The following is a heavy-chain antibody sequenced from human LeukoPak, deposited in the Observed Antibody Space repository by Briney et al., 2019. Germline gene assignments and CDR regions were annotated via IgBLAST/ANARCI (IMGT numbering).Heavy chain of an antibody. J-gene: IGHJ4*02. D-gene: IGHD3-22*01. V-gene: IGHV3-23*01. CDR1: GFTFTNYG. Sequence: GGSLRLSCAAFGFTFTNYGFSCVRQVPGKGLEWVSAISSTGRTIYYAESVKGRFTISRDDSKNTVYLQMNSLRAEDTAVYYCAKRHGLIDTRHFDYWGQGTLVTISS. CDR2: ISSTGRTI. CDR3: AKRHGLIDTRHFDY.